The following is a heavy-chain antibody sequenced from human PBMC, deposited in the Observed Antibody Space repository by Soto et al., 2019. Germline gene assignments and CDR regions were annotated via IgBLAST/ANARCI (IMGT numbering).Heavy chain of an antibody. CDR2: TLYRSKWST. J-gene: IGHJ4*02. V-gene: IGHV6-1*01. CDR1: GDSVSSNTVA. D-gene: IGHD2-2*01. Sequence: PSQTLSLTCVISGDSVSSNTVAWNWIRQSPSRGLEWLGRTLYRSKWSTDYAVSVKSRISVNPDTSKNQFSLHLNSVTPDDTAVYYCAREALVKRFDYCGPGPLVTVSS. CDR3: AREALVKRFDY.